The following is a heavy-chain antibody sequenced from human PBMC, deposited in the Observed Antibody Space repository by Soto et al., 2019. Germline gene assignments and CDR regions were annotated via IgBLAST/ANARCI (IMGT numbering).Heavy chain of an antibody. CDR3: ARASYCSGGSCEWFDP. J-gene: IGHJ5*02. D-gene: IGHD2-15*01. CDR1: GGSISSSSYY. V-gene: IGHV4-39*01. Sequence: SETLSLTCTVSGGSISSSSYYWGWIRQPPGKRLEWIGSIYYSGSTYYNPSLKSRVTLSGDTSKNQFSLKLSSVTAADTAVYYCARASYCSGGSCEWFDPWGQGTLVTVSS. CDR2: IYYSGST.